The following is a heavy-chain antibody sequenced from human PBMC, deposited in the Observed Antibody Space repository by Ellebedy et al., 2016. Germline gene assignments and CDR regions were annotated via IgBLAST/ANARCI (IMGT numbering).Heavy chain of an antibody. Sequence: GESLKISCAASGFTFNAYNMYWVRQAPGKGLEWVASITSDDTHIYYADSVKGRFSISRDNGKNSLYLQMNSLRADDTALYYCARPYNYGFGDGFLFRFYFMDVWGKGTAVTVSS. D-gene: IGHD5-18*01. CDR1: GFTFNAYN. V-gene: IGHV3-21*01. CDR2: ITSDDTHI. J-gene: IGHJ6*03. CDR3: ARPYNYGFGDGFLFRFYFMDV.